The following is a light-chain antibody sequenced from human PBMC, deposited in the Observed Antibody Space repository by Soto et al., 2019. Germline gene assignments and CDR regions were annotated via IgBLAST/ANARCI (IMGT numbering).Light chain of an antibody. CDR2: GAS. J-gene: IGKJ4*01. Sequence: EIVLTQSPGTLSLSPGERATLSCRASQSLSSTYLAWYQQKPGQAPRVLIYGASSRATGIPDRFSGSGSGTAFTLTITRLEPEDFAIYYWQQYGSSPLTFGGGTRVEIK. CDR3: QQYGSSPLT. CDR1: QSLSSTY. V-gene: IGKV3-20*01.